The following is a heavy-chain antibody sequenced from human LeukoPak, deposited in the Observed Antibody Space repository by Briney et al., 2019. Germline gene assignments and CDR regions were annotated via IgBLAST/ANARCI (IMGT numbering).Heavy chain of an antibody. D-gene: IGHD3-22*01. Sequence: ASVKVSCTASGYTFTGYYMHWVRQAPGQGLEWMGWINPNSGGTNYAQKFQGWVTMTRDTSISTAYMELSRLRSDDTAVYYCARAGGNYDSSGYYGYYFDYWGQGTLVTVSS. CDR1: GYTFTGYY. V-gene: IGHV1-2*04. CDR2: INPNSGGT. CDR3: ARAGGNYDSSGYYGYYFDY. J-gene: IGHJ4*02.